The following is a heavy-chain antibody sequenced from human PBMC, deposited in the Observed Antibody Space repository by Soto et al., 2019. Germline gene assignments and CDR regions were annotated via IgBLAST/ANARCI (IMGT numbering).Heavy chain of an antibody. Sequence: GGSLSLSCAASGFTFSRYWLSWVRQAPGKGLEWVANIKHDGSEQYYLESVKGRFTISRDNAKNSLYPQMNSLRAEDAALYYCTRDDEVFFESWGQGTLVTVSS. CDR3: TRDDEVFFES. CDR2: IKHDGSEQ. V-gene: IGHV3-7*01. J-gene: IGHJ4*01. CDR1: GFTFSRYW.